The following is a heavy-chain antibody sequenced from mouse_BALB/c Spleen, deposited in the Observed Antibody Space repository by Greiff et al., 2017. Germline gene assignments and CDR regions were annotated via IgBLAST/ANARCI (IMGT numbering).Heavy chain of an antibody. Sequence: DVKLQESGPGLVKPSQSLSLTCSVTGYSITSGYYWNWIRQFPGNKLEWMGYISYDGSNNYNPSLKNRISITRDTSKNQFFLKLNSVTTEDTATYYCARGGGYYAWFAYWGQGTLVTVSA. CDR2: ISYDGSN. J-gene: IGHJ3*01. V-gene: IGHV3-6*02. CDR3: ARGGGYYAWFAY. D-gene: IGHD2-3*01. CDR1: GYSITSGYY.